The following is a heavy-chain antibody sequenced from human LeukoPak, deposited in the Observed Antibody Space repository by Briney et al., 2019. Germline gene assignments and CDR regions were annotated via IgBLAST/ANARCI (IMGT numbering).Heavy chain of an antibody. D-gene: IGHD6-19*01. Sequence: SETLSLTCTVSGGSISSYYWSWIRQPPGKGLEWIGYFYYSGSTNYNPSLKSRVTISVDTSKNQFSLKLSPVTAADTAVYYCARQGSSGWYEGWGQGTLVTVSS. CDR1: GGSISSYY. CDR2: FYYSGST. V-gene: IGHV4-59*08. CDR3: ARQGSSGWYEG. J-gene: IGHJ4*02.